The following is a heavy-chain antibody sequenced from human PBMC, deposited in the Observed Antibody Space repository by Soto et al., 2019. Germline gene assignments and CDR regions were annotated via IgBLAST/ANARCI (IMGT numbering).Heavy chain of an antibody. J-gene: IGHJ4*02. D-gene: IGHD3-16*01. CDR1: GFTFSSYG. Sequence: PGGSLRLSCAASGFTFSSYGMYWVRQAPGKGLEWVAVISYDGSNKYYADSVKGRFTISRDNSKNTLYLQMNSLRAEDTAVYYCSKDGGAWEGARISSPPLYYFDYWGQGTLVTVSS. CDR3: SKDGGAWEGARISSPPLYYFDY. V-gene: IGHV3-30*18. CDR2: ISYDGSNK.